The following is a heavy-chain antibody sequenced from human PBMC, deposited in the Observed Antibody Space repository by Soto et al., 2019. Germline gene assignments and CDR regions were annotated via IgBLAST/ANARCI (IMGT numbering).Heavy chain of an antibody. CDR1: GYTFINYG. Sequence: QVQLMQSGAEVKKSGASVKVSCKASGYTFINYGIIWVRQAPGQGLEWMGWITDYNGSTKYALKCQDRVTMTTDTSTSTAYMELRSLRSDDTAVYFCARDDFGDLWRSPDVWVPGTMVTVSS. CDR3: ARDDFGDLWRSPDV. D-gene: IGHD4-17*01. J-gene: IGHJ3*01. V-gene: IGHV1-18*04. CDR2: ITDYNGST.